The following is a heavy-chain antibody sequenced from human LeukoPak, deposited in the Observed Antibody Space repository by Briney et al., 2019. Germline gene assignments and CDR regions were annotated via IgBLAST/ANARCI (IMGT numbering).Heavy chain of an antibody. D-gene: IGHD3-10*01. J-gene: IGHJ4*02. CDR1: GFTFSNYI. Sequence: GGSLRLSCAASGFTFSNYIMHWVRQAPGKGLGWVAVILEDGSHQYYADSVKGRFTISRDNSKDTLFLQMNSLRSGDTAIYFCARVQGGGYRTADYWGQGTLVTVSS. V-gene: IGHV3-30*04. CDR2: ILEDGSHQ. CDR3: ARVQGGGYRTADY.